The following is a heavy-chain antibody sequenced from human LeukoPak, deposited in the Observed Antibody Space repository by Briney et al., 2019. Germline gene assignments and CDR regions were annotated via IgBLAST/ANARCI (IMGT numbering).Heavy chain of an antibody. D-gene: IGHD6-19*01. CDR1: GESFSGYY. V-gene: IGHV4-59*10. CDR2: IYTSGST. J-gene: IGHJ3*02. Sequence: SETLSLTCAVYGESFSGYYWSWIRQPAGKGLEWIGRIYTSGSTNYNPSLKSRVTISVDTSKNQFSLKLSSVTAADTAVYYCARVSFIAVSAFDIWGQGTMVTVSS. CDR3: ARVSFIAVSAFDI.